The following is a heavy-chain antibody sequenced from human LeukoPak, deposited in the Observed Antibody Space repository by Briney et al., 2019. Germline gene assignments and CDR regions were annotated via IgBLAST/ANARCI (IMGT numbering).Heavy chain of an antibody. J-gene: IGHJ6*03. CDR1: GGTFSSYA. Sequence: ASVKVSCKASGGTFSSYAISWVRQAPGQGLEWMGGIIPIFGTANYAQKFQGRVTITTDESTSTAYMELSSLRSEDTAVYYCARDVYDSSGHWPEGGNYYYMDVWGKGTTVTVSS. D-gene: IGHD3-22*01. V-gene: IGHV1-69*05. CDR2: IIPIFGTA. CDR3: ARDVYDSSGHWPEGGNYYYMDV.